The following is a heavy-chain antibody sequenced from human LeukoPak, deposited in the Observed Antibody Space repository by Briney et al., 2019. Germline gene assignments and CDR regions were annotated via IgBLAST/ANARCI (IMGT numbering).Heavy chain of an antibody. CDR3: ARGTTVTPLAFDY. D-gene: IGHD4-17*01. CDR2: ISSSSTTI. V-gene: IGHV3-48*01. CDR1: GFTFSSYS. Sequence: GGSLRLSCAASGFTFSSYSMNWVRQAPGKGLEWVSYISSSSTTIYYADSVKGRLTISRDTAKNSLYLRMNSLRAEDTAVYYCARGTTVTPLAFDYWGQGTLVTVSS. J-gene: IGHJ4*02.